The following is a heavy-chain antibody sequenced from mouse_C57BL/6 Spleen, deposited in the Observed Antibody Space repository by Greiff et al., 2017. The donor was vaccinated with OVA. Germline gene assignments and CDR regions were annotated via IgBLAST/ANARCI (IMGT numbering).Heavy chain of an antibody. D-gene: IGHD1-1*01. CDR2: IDPSDSYT. CDR3: ARSHHYYGSSYGYAMDY. Sequence: QVQLQQPGAELVKPGASVKLSCKASGYTFTSYWLQWVKQRPGQGLEWIGEIDPSDSYTNYNQKFKGQATLTVAPSSSTAYMQLSSLTSEDSAVYYCARSHHYYGSSYGYAMDYWGQGTSVTVSS. CDR1: GYTFTSYW. J-gene: IGHJ4*01. V-gene: IGHV1-50*01.